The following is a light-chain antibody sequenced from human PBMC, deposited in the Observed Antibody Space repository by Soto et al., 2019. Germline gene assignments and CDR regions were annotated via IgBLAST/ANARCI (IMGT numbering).Light chain of an antibody. Sequence: DIQMTQSPSTLSASLGDRVTITCRASQSISSWLAWYQQKPGKAPNLLIYKAASLESGVSSRFSGSGSGTEFTLTVSSLQPDDLETYYCQQYDSYPPTFGGGTKVDSK. CDR1: QSISSW. V-gene: IGKV1-5*03. CDR2: KAA. J-gene: IGKJ4*01. CDR3: QQYDSYPPT.